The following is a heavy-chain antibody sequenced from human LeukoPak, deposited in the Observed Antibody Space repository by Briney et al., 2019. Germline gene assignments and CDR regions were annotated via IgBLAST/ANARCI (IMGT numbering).Heavy chain of an antibody. CDR3: VKKAMGWYDS. CDR2: INANGHST. D-gene: IGHD6-19*01. V-gene: IGHV3-64D*09. CDR1: GFTFTTCP. J-gene: IGHJ4*02. Sequence: GGSLRLSCSASGFTFTTCPMHWVRQAPGKGLEYVSAINANGHSTYYADSVKGRFTISRDNSKNTLYLQMSSLRLEDTAIYYCVKKAMGWYDSWGQGTLVTVSS.